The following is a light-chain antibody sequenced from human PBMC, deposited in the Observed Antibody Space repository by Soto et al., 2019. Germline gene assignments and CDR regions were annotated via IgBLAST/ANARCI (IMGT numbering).Light chain of an antibody. CDR3: SSYTSSSTLV. CDR2: EVS. V-gene: IGLV2-14*01. J-gene: IGLJ3*02. CDR1: SSDVGGYNY. Sequence: SVLTRPASVSWSPGQSIPISCTGTSSDVGGYNYVSWYQQHPGKAPKLMIYEVSNRPSGVSNRFSGSKSGNTASLTISGLQAEDEADYYCSSYTSSSTLVFGGGTQLTVL.